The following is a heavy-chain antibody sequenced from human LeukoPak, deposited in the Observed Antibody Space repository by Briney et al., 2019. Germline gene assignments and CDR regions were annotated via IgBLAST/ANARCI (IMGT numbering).Heavy chain of an antibody. CDR1: GFTFNRCW. CDR2: INPDGRDT. Sequence: PGGSLRLSCVVSGFTFNRCWMNWVRQAPGKGLEWVAHINPDGRDTYYVDSVKGRFTISRDNAQNSMYLQMNSLRAEDTAVYYCARAGSLWFGESKLDYWGQGTLVTVSS. D-gene: IGHD3-10*01. V-gene: IGHV3-7*01. J-gene: IGHJ4*02. CDR3: ARAGSLWFGESKLDY.